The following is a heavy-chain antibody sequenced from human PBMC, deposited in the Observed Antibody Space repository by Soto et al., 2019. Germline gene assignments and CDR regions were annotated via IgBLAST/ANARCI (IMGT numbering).Heavy chain of an antibody. CDR3: ATLYNWNYDNPRGYYYYYGMDV. CDR1: GYSFTSCS. D-gene: IGHD1-7*01. CDR2: ISGYDGNT. J-gene: IGHJ6*02. V-gene: IGHV1-18*04. Sequence: ASVKVSCKASGYSFTSCSITWVRQAPGQGLEWMGWISGYDGNTNNAQKFQGRVTMTEDTSTDTAYMELSSLRSEDTAVYYCATLYNWNYDNPRGYYYYYGMDVWGQGTTVTVSS.